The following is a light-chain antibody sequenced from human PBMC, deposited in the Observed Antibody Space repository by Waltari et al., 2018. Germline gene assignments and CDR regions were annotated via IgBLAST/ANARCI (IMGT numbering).Light chain of an antibody. J-gene: IGKJ4*01. V-gene: IGKV3-15*01. CDR3: QQYNNWPPELT. Sequence: ELVMTQSPATLSVSPGERATLSCRASQSVSSNLAWYQQKPGQAPRLLIDGASTRATGIPARFSGSGSGTEFTLTISSMQSEDFAVYYCQQYNNWPPELTFGGGTKVEIK. CDR2: GAS. CDR1: QSVSSN.